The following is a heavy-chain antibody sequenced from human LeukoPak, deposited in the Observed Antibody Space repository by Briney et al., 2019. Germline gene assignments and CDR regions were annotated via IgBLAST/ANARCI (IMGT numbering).Heavy chain of an antibody. CDR2: INSDGINT. Sequence: GGSLRLSCAASGFTFSNYWMHWVRQAPGKGLVWVSRINSDGINTSYADSVKGRFTISRDNAKNSLYLQMNSLRAEDTAVYYCARVEGNIVTTTEGYFDYWGQGTLVTVSS. J-gene: IGHJ4*02. V-gene: IGHV3-74*01. D-gene: IGHD5-12*01. CDR1: GFTFSNYW. CDR3: ARVEGNIVTTTEGYFDY.